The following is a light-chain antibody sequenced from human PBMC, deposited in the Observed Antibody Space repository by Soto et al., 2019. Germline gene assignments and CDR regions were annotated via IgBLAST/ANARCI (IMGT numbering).Light chain of an antibody. CDR1: QSISSW. CDR3: KHYNSYSEA. J-gene: IGKJ1*01. Sequence: DIQMTQSPSTLSASVGDRVTITGRASQSISSWLAWYQQKPGKAPKLLIYDASSLESGVPSRFSGSGSGTEFTLTISSLQPDEFATYSCKHYNSYSEAVGQGDKVDIK. V-gene: IGKV1-5*01. CDR2: DAS.